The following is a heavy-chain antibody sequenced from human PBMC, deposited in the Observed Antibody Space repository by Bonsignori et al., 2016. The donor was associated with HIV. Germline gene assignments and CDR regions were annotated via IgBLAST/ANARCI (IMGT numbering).Heavy chain of an antibody. J-gene: IGHJ4*02. V-gene: IGHV3-30-3*01. D-gene: IGHD1-26*01. CDR3: ARGVGARASYFDY. Sequence: WIRQPPGKGLEWVAVISYDGSNKYYADSVKGRFTISRDNSKSTLYLQMNSLRAEDTAVYYCARGVGARASYFDYWGQGTLVTVSS. CDR2: ISYDGSNK.